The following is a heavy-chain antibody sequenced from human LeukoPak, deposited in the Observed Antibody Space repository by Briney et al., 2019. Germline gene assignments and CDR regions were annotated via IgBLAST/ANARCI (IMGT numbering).Heavy chain of an antibody. CDR3: AKDSSKVPSEDC. D-gene: IGHD3-10*01. J-gene: IGHJ4*02. V-gene: IGHV3-53*01. CDR2: IYSGGST. CDR1: GFTVSNNY. Sequence: GGSLRLSCAASGFTVSNNYMSWVRQAPGKGLEWVSVIYSGGSTYYADSVKGRFTISRDNSKNTLYLQMNSLRAEDTAVYYCAKDSSKVPSEDCWGQGTLVTVSS.